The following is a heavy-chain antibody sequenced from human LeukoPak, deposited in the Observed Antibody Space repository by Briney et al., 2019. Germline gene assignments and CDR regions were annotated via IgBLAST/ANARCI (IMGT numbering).Heavy chain of an antibody. CDR3: ARLVYSGSYSLDY. J-gene: IGHJ4*02. CDR1: GFTFSSYW. CDR2: ISGSGDST. V-gene: IGHV3-23*01. D-gene: IGHD1-26*01. Sequence: PGGSLRLSCAASGFTFSSYWMSWVRQAPGKGLEWGSAISGSGDSTYYADSVKGRFTISRDNSKNTLYLQMNSLRAEDTAVYYCARLVYSGSYSLDYWGQGTLVTVSS.